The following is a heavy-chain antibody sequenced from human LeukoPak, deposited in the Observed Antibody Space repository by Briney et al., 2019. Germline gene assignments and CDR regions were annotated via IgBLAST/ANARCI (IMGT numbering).Heavy chain of an antibody. CDR3: ARGGVVVTALYFDY. D-gene: IGHD2-21*02. CDR2: IIPIFGIA. V-gene: IGHV1-69*04. Sequence: SVKVSCKASGGTFSSYAISWVRQAPGQGLEWMGRIIPIFGIANYAQKFQGRVTITADKSTSTAYMELSSLRSEDTAVYYCARGGVVVTALYFDYWGQGTLVTVSS. CDR1: GGTFSSYA. J-gene: IGHJ4*02.